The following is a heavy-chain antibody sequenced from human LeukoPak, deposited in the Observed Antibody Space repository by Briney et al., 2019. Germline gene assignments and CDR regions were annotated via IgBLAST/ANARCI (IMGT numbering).Heavy chain of an antibody. D-gene: IGHD3-10*01. CDR3: AREGPELLWFGETPFLYYFDY. V-gene: IGHV1-69*04. CDR2: IIPILGIA. Sequence: SVKVSCKASGGTFSSYAISWVRQAPGQGLEWMGRIIPILGIANYAQKFQGRVTITADKSTSTAYMELSSLRSEDAAVYYCAREGPELLWFGETPFLYYFDYWGQGTLVTVSS. J-gene: IGHJ4*02. CDR1: GGTFSSYA.